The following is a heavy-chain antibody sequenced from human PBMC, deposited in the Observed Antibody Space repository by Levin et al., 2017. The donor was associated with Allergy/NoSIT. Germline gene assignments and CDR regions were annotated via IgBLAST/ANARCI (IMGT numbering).Heavy chain of an antibody. CDR3: ASAIVATIGDYFDY. J-gene: IGHJ4*02. Sequence: SQTLSLTCAVSGGSISSGGYSWSWIRQPPGKGLEWIGYIYHSGSTYYNPSLKSRVTISVDRSKSQFSLKLSSVTAADTAVYYCASAIVATIGDYFDYWGQGTLVTVSS. CDR1: GGSISSGGYS. V-gene: IGHV4-30-2*01. D-gene: IGHD5-12*01. CDR2: IYHSGST.